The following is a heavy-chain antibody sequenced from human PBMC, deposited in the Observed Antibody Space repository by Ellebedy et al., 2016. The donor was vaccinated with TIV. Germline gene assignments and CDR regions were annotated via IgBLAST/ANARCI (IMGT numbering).Heavy chain of an antibody. CDR3: ATTARVPAN. V-gene: IGHV4-59*01. CDR1: GASISSYY. J-gene: IGHJ4*02. D-gene: IGHD5/OR15-5a*01. CDR2: IYYSGDT. Sequence: SETLSLTXTISGASISSYYWSWIRQPPGKGLEYIGYIYYSGDTNYNPSLRGRVFMSIDTSRNQFSLKLSSVTAADTAVYFCATTARVPANWGQGTRVTVSS.